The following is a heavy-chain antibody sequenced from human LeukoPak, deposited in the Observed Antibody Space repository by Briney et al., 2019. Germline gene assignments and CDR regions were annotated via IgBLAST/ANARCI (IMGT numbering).Heavy chain of an antibody. CDR3: ARDAGVVVVAATVRFLGYFQH. D-gene: IGHD2-15*01. Sequence: GGSLRLSCAASGFTFSSYWMTWVRQASGRGLEWVASINQDGSEKYYVDSVRGRFTLSRDNAKNSLYLQMNSLRAEDTAVYYCARDAGVVVVAATVRFLGYFQHWGQGTLVTVSS. CDR2: INQDGSEK. J-gene: IGHJ1*01. CDR1: GFTFSSYW. V-gene: IGHV3-7*01.